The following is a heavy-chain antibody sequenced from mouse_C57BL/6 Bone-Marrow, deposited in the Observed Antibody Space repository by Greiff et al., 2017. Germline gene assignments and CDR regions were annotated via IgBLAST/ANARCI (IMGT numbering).Heavy chain of an antibody. J-gene: IGHJ3*01. V-gene: IGHV1-15*01. CDR2: IDPETGGT. D-gene: IGHD2-1*01. CDR1: GYTFTDYE. Sequence: QVQLKESGAELVRPGASVTLSCKASGYTFTDYEMHWVKQTPVHGLEWIGAIDPETGGTAYNQKFKGKAILTADKSSSTAYMELRSLTSDDSAVYYCTRRDHGNFEGFAYWGQGTLVTVSA. CDR3: TRRDHGNFEGFAY.